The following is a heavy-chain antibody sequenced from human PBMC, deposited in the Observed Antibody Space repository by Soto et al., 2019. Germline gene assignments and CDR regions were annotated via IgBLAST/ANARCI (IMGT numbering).Heavy chain of an antibody. CDR3: ARERYQVISDGMDV. Sequence: QVQLVQSGADEKTPGASVRVSCKASGYTFTGYYVHWVREAPGQGLEWMGWINPETGGTSYAQKFQGRVTLSRDTSINTAYLELSRLRFDDAAVYFCARERYQVISDGMDVWGQGTTVTVSS. J-gene: IGHJ6*02. D-gene: IGHD2-2*01. V-gene: IGHV1-2*02. CDR1: GYTFTGYY. CDR2: INPETGGT.